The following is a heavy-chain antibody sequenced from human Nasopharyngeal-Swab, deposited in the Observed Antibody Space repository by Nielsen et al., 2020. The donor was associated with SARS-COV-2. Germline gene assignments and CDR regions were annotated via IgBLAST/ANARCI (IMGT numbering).Heavy chain of an antibody. CDR3: ARGQPVTTFYYCYGMDV. CDR1: GGSFSGHY. J-gene: IGHJ6*02. V-gene: IGHV4-34*01. Sequence: SETLSLTCAVYGGSFSGHYWSWIRQPPGKGLEWIGEINHSGSTNYNPSLKSRVTISVDTSKNQFSLKLSSVTAADTAVYYCARGQPVTTFYYCYGMDVWGQGTTVTVSS. D-gene: IGHD4-17*01. CDR2: INHSGST.